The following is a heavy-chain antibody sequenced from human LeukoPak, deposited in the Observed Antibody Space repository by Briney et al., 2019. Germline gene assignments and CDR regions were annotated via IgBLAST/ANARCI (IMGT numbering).Heavy chain of an antibody. CDR2: ISSSGTHI. J-gene: IGHJ4*02. Sequence: PGGSLRLSCAASGFTFTLYNMHWVRQAPGKGLEWVSSISSSGTHIYYADSVKGRFAISRDNVKNSLYLQMNSLRAEDTAVYYCAGGIDYWGQGTLVTVSS. V-gene: IGHV3-21*01. CDR1: GFTFTLYN. CDR3: AGGIDY. D-gene: IGHD3-16*01.